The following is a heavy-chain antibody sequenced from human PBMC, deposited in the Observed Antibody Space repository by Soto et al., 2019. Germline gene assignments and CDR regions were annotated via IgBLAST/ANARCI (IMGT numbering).Heavy chain of an antibody. D-gene: IGHD5-12*01. J-gene: IGHJ3*02. CDR2: IIPILGIA. Sequence: QVQLVQSGAEVKKPGSSVKVSCKASGGTFSGYTISWVRQAPGQGLEWMGRIIPILGIANYAQKFQGRVTITADKSTSTAYMELSSLRSEDTAVYYCARFNYIVATTDAFDIWGQGTMVTVSS. V-gene: IGHV1-69*02. CDR1: GGTFSGYT. CDR3: ARFNYIVATTDAFDI.